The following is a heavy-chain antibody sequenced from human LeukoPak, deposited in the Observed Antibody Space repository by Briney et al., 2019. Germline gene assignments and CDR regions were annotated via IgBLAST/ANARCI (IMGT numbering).Heavy chain of an antibody. J-gene: IGHJ3*02. Sequence: GGSLRLSSAASRFTFSSYAMRWVRQAPGKGLEWVSAISGSGGSTYYADSVKGPFTISRDNSKNTLYLQMNSLRAEDTAVYYCAKGEGVVPAASGAFDIWGQGTMVTVSS. D-gene: IGHD2-2*01. CDR3: AKGEGVVPAASGAFDI. V-gene: IGHV3-23*01. CDR1: RFTFSSYA. CDR2: ISGSGGST.